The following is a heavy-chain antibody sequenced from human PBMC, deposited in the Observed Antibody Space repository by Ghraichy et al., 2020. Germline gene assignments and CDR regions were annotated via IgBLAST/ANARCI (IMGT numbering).Heavy chain of an antibody. D-gene: IGHD1-26*01. Sequence: SVKVSCKASGYTFSTYGIAWVRQAPGQGLEWMGWISTYNGDTNYAKKFQGRVTMTTDTSTSTVNMDLRSLRSDDTAVYYCARAAVGAYGLDVWGQGTTVTVSS. V-gene: IGHV1-18*04. J-gene: IGHJ6*02. CDR2: ISTYNGDT. CDR1: GYTFSTYG. CDR3: ARAAVGAYGLDV.